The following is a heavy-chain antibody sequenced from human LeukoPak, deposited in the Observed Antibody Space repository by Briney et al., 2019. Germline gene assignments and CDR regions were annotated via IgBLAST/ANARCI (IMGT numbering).Heavy chain of an antibody. D-gene: IGHD3-10*01. J-gene: IGHJ4*02. CDR2: FDPEDGET. Sequence: GASVTVSSKASGYTFTSYGISWVRQAPGQGLEWMGGFDPEDGETIYAQKFQGRVTMTEDTSTDTAYMELSSLRSEDTAVYYCATGLWFGELDYWGQGTLVTVSS. V-gene: IGHV1-24*01. CDR3: ATGLWFGELDY. CDR1: GYTFTSYG.